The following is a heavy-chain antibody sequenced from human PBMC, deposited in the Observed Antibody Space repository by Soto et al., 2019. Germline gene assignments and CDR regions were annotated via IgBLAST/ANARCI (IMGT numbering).Heavy chain of an antibody. CDR2: INTGDGNT. CDR1: GNSLTNYA. V-gene: IGHV1-3*04. CDR3: AGYNSGSYLGH. D-gene: IGHD3-10*01. J-gene: IGHJ4*02. Sequence: QVQLVQSGAEVKRPGASVKVSCKASGNSLTNYAIHWVRQAPGHSLEWMGRINTGDGNTKSSQNFQGRVTFTRATSASTSYMAVLSLRSEDTAVYYCAGYNSGSYLGHCGQGPPVTVSS.